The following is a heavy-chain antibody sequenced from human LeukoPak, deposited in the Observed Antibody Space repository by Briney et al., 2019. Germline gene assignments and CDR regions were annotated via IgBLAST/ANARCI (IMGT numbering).Heavy chain of an antibody. CDR3: ARGYSGSYRVDY. D-gene: IGHD1-26*01. CDR1: GFTFRSYW. V-gene: IGHV3-74*01. J-gene: IGHJ4*02. CDR2: ISSDGSST. Sequence: GGSLRLSCAASGFTFRSYWTPSVRQAPGKGLLWVSRISSDGSSTTYADSVKGRFTISRDNAKTTLYLQMNSLRAEDTAVYYCARGYSGSYRVDYWGQGTLVTVSS.